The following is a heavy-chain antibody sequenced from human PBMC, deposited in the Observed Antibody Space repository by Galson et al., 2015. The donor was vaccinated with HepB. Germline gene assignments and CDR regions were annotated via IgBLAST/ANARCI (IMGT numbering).Heavy chain of an antibody. CDR1: GGTFSSYA. CDR2: IIPIFGTA. D-gene: IGHD4-17*01. CDR3: ARDPADYDDSTDYYYYGMDV. J-gene: IGHJ6*02. V-gene: IGHV1-69*01. Sequence: SCKASGGTFSSYAISWVRQAPGQGLEWMGGIIPIFGTANYAQKFQGRVTITADEPTSTAYMELSSLRSEDTAVYYCARDPADYDDSTDYYYYGMDVWGQGTTVTVSS.